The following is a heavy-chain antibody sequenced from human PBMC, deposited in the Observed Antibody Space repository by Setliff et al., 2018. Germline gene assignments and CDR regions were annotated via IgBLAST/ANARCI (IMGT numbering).Heavy chain of an antibody. V-gene: IGHV1-18*01. J-gene: IGHJ4*02. CDR2: ISAYNGNT. CDR3: ARGRTVGATNRHRLYYFDY. D-gene: IGHD1-26*01. Sequence: ASVKVSCKASGYTFISYGISWVRQAPGQGLEWMGWISAYNGNTNYAQKLQGRVTMTTDTSTSTAYMELSSLRSEDTAVYYCARGRTVGATNRHRLYYFDYWGQGTLVTVSS. CDR1: GYTFISYG.